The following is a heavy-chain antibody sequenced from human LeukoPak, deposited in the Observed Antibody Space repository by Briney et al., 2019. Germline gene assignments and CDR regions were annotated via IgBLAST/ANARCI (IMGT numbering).Heavy chain of an antibody. CDR3: ARDYYGSGSYYRWFDP. J-gene: IGHJ5*02. Sequence: ASVKVSCKASGYTFTGYYMHWVRQAPGQGLEWMGWINPNSGGTNYAQKFQGWVTMTRDTSISTAYMELSRLRSDDTAVYHCARDYYGSGSYYRWFDPWGQGTLVTVSS. CDR2: INPNSGGT. CDR1: GYTFTGYY. D-gene: IGHD3-10*01. V-gene: IGHV1-2*04.